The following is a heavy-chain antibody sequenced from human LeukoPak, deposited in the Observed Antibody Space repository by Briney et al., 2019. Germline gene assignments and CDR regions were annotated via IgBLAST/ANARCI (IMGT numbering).Heavy chain of an antibody. V-gene: IGHV3-49*04. D-gene: IGHD2-8*02. J-gene: IGHJ4*02. CDR3: TRDEKQSYFDTGASWTLFDY. CDR2: IRSEPYGGTT. CDR1: GFTLGDYA. Sequence: GGSLRLSCTGSGFTLGDYALSWVRQAPGKGLEWVGFIRSEPYGGTTQYAASVQGRFTISRDESGNIVYLQMNSLQTEDTGLYYCTRDEKQSYFDTGASWTLFDYWGQGTLVIVSS.